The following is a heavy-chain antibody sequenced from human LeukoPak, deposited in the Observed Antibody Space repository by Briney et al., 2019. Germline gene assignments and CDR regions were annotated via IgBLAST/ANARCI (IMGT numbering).Heavy chain of an antibody. CDR3: AKGGHYDILTGYYRHAYFDY. V-gene: IGHV3-9*01. CDR2: ISWNSGSI. D-gene: IGHD3-9*01. Sequence: PGGSLRLSCTASGFTFDDYAMHWVRQAPGKGLEWVSGISWNSGSIGSADSVKGRFTISRDNAKNSLYLQMNSLTAEDTALYYCAKGGHYDILTGYYRHAYFDYWGQGALVTVSS. CDR1: GFTFDDYA. J-gene: IGHJ4*02.